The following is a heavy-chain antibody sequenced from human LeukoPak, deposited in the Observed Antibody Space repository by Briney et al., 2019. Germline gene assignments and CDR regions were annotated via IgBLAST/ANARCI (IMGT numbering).Heavy chain of an antibody. D-gene: IGHD1-26*01. V-gene: IGHV3-48*02. CDR1: GVTLSTYA. CDR2: ISSSGSGDNT. CDR3: ARDLSGSYYYGMDV. J-gene: IGHJ6*02. Sequence: GGSLRLSCAASGVTLSTYAMSWARQAPGKGLEWVSGISSSGSGDNTYYADSVKGRFAISRDNAKNSVYLQMNSLRDEDTAVYYCARDLSGSYYYGMDVWGQGATVTVSS.